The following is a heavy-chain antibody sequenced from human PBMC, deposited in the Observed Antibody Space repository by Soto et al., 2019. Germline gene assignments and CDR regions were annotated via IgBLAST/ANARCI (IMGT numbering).Heavy chain of an antibody. CDR1: GGTFSTYS. V-gene: IGHV1-69*06. CDR2: IIPIFGTA. D-gene: IGHD1-26*01. J-gene: IGHJ4*02. CDR3: ASSSGNNYGVGTNYYFDY. Sequence: SVKVSCKTSGGTFSTYSIVWVRRAPGEGLEWMGGIIPIFGTANYAQKFQDRVTITADKSTNTAFMELSSLKSEDTAMYYCASSSGNNYGVGTNYYFDYWGQGTLVTVSS.